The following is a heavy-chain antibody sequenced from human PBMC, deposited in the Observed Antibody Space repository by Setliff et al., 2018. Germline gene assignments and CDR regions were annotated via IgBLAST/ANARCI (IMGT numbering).Heavy chain of an antibody. CDR1: GFTFKSYT. CDR3: VRDPWPTGYYSSGSYYSDY. J-gene: IGHJ4*02. Sequence: GGSLRLSCAASGFTFKSYTINWVRQAPGKGLEWVANIKQDGSEKYYVDSVKGRFIISRDNARNSLYLQLNNVRADDTAVYYCVRDPWPTGYYSSGSYYSDYWGQGTLVTVSS. CDR2: IKQDGSEK. V-gene: IGHV3-7*03. D-gene: IGHD3-10*01.